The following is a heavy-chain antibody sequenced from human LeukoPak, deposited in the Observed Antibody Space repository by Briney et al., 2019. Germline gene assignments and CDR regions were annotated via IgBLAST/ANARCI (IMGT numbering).Heavy chain of an antibody. J-gene: IGHJ4*02. D-gene: IGHD3-3*01. CDR2: IIPILGIA. CDR1: GGTFSSYT. V-gene: IGHV1-69*02. CDR3: ASAYYDFWSGYQFDY. Sequence: ASVKVSCKASGGTFSSYTISWVRQAPGQGLEWMGRIIPILGIANYAQKFQGRVTITADKSTSTAYMELSSLRSEDTAVYYCASAYYDFWSGYQFDYWGQGTLVTVPS.